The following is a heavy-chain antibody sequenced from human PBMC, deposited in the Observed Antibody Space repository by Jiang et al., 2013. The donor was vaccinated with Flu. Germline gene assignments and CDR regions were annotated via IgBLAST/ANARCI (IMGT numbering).Heavy chain of an antibody. Sequence: GLVQPGGSLRLSCAASGFTFSSYAMSWVRQAPGKGLEWVSAISGSGGSTYYADSVKGRFTISRDNSKNTLYLQMNSLRVEDTAVYYCAKVPGRWVIHYYFDYWGQGTLVTVSS. CDR3: AKVPGRWVIHYYFDY. CDR1: GFTFSSYA. CDR2: ISGSGGST. J-gene: IGHJ4*02. V-gene: IGHV3-23*01. D-gene: IGHD3-22*01.